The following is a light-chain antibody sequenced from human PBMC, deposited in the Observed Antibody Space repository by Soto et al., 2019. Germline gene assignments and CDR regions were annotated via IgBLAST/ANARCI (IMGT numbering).Light chain of an antibody. CDR3: MQSTQLPPT. CDR1: QSLLHITGETF. CDR2: EVS. Sequence: DVVMTQTPLSLSVAPGQPASISCKSSQSLLHITGETFLSWYLQKPGQSPQLLIYEVSTRVSGVPDRFSGSGSGTDFTLEISRVETDDVDIYYCMQSTQLPPTVGQGTRLEIK. V-gene: IGKV2-29*02. J-gene: IGKJ5*01.